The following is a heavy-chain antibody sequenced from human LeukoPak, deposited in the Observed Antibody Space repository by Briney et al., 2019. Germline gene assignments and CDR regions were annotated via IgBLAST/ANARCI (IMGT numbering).Heavy chain of an antibody. Sequence: PGGSLRLSCAASGFTFSSYAMSWVRQAPGKGLEWVSAISGSGGSTYYADSVKGRFTISRDNSKNTLYLQMNSLRAEDTAVYYCAKDGYYYDSSGYWDYYFDYWGQGTQVTVSS. CDR2: ISGSGGST. J-gene: IGHJ4*02. CDR3: AKDGYYYDSSGYWDYYFDY. CDR1: GFTFSSYA. D-gene: IGHD3-22*01. V-gene: IGHV3-23*01.